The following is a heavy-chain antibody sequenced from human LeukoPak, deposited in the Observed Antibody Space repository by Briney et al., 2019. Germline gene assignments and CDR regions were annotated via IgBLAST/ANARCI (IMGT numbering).Heavy chain of an antibody. V-gene: IGHV3-49*04. J-gene: IGHJ4*02. CDR3: TRDPPDSSGYYQYYFDY. D-gene: IGHD3-22*01. Sequence: GGSLRLSCAASGFTFSSYGMSWVRQAPGKGLEWVGFIRSKAYGGTTEYAASVKGRFTISRDDSKSIAYLQMNSLKTEDTAVYYCTRDPPDSSGYYQYYFDYWGQGTLVTVSS. CDR1: GFTFSSYG. CDR2: IRSKAYGGTT.